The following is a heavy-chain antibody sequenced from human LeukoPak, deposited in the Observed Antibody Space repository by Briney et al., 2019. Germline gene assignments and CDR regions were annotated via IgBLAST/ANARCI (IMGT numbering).Heavy chain of an antibody. CDR2: IYYSGST. CDR3: AFYDSNYYGMDV. V-gene: IGHV4-31*03. D-gene: IGHD3-22*01. Sequence: SETLSLTCTVSGGSISSGGYYWSWIRQHPGKGLECIGYIYYSGSTYYNPSLKSRVTISVDTSKNQFSLKPSSVTAADTAVYYCAFYDSNYYGMDVWGQGTTVTVSS. J-gene: IGHJ6*02. CDR1: GGSISSGGYY.